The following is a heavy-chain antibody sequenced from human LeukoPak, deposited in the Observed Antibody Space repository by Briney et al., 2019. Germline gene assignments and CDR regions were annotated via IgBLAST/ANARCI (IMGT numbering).Heavy chain of an antibody. D-gene: IGHD5-18*01. CDR3: ARDLRGYSYAYIALGDY. CDR1: GFTFSDYY. Sequence: GGSLRLSCAASGFTFSDYYMSWIRQAPGKGLEWVSYISSSGSTIYYADSVKGRFTISRDNAKNSLYLQMNSLRAEDTAVYYCARDLRGYSYAYIALGDYWGQGTLVTVSS. J-gene: IGHJ4*02. V-gene: IGHV3-11*01. CDR2: ISSSGSTI.